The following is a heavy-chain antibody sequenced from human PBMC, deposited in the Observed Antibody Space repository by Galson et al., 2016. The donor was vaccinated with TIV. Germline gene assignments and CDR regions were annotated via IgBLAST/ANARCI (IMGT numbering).Heavy chain of an antibody. CDR3: AKNQYRYYSNSLYGMDV. Sequence: SLRLSCAASGFTFRNYGFHWVRQAPGKGLEWVAILSYDGSIQFYADSVKGRFTISRDNSQDILFLQMTSLRPDDTAVYPCAKNQYRYYSNSLYGMDVWGQGTTVTVSS. V-gene: IGHV3-30*18. CDR1: GFTFRNYG. CDR2: LSYDGSIQ. D-gene: IGHD4-11*01. J-gene: IGHJ6*02.